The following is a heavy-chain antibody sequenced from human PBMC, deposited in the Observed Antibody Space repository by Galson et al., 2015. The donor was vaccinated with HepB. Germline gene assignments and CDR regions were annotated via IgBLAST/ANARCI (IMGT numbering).Heavy chain of an antibody. D-gene: IGHD5-12*01. CDR3: AKVATTPVWAFAI. CDR2: LNSDGST. J-gene: IGHJ3*02. V-gene: IGHV3-53*04. CDR1: GLTDSSHY. Sequence: SLRLSCAVSGLTDSSHYMTWVRQAPGKGLEWVSVLNSDGSTYYADSVKGRFTISRHNSWNTLYLQMNSLTTEDTAVYYCAKVATTPVWAFAIWGQGTMVTVSS.